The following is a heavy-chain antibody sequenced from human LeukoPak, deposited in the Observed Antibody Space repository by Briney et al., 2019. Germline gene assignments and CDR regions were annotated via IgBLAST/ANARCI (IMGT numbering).Heavy chain of an antibody. CDR2: IYTSGST. CDR3: ARLLSIAARPNWFDP. J-gene: IGHJ5*02. D-gene: IGHD6-6*01. CDR1: GGSISSYY. V-gene: IGHV4-4*09. Sequence: SETLSLTCTVSGGSISSYYWSWIRQPPGKGLEWIGYIYTSGSTNYNPSLKSRVTISVDTSKSHFSLKLSSVTAADTAVYYCARLLSIAARPNWFDPWGQGTLVTVSS.